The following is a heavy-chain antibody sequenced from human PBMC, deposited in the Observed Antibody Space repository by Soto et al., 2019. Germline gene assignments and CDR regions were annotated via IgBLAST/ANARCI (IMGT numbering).Heavy chain of an antibody. CDR2: INPSGGST. D-gene: IGHD3-16*02. CDR1: GYTFTSYY. CDR3: ARDSDYDYIWGSYLTGTWFDP. J-gene: IGHJ5*02. V-gene: IGHV1-46*01. Sequence: GASVKVSCKASGYTFTSYYMHWVRQAPGQGLEWMGIINPSGGSTSYAQKFQGRVTMTRDTSTSTAYMELSSLRSEDTAVYYCARDSDYDYIWGSYLTGTWFDPWGQGTLVTVSS.